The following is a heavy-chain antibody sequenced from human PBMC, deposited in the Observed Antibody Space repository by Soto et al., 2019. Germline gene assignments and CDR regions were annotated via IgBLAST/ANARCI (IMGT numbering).Heavy chain of an antibody. V-gene: IGHV1-69*13. CDR3: AGAWIASALEGYYYYGMDV. J-gene: IGHJ6*01. CDR2: IIPIFGTA. D-gene: IGHD1-1*01. CDR1: GGPFSSYA. Sequence: GASVKVSWKTSGGPFSSYAISWVRQAPGQGLEWMGGIIPIFGTANYAQKFQGRVTITADESTSTAYMELSSLRSEDTAVYYCAGAWIASALEGYYYYGMDVWGQGTTVTVSS.